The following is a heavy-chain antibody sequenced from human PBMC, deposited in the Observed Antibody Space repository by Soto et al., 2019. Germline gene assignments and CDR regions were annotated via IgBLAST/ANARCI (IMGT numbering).Heavy chain of an antibody. J-gene: IGHJ4*02. CDR1: GFTFSNYV. CDR2: ISYDGNNQ. V-gene: IGHV3-30-3*01. D-gene: IGHD2-15*01. Sequence: QVQLVESGGGVVQPGRSLRLSCAASGFTFSNYVMHWVRQAPGKGLEWVAVISYDGNNQYYADSVQGRFTISRDNSKNXLYLQMNSLRAEDTAVYYCARGFCSGGSCYSGCNYWGQGTLVTVSS. CDR3: ARGFCSGGSCYSGCNY.